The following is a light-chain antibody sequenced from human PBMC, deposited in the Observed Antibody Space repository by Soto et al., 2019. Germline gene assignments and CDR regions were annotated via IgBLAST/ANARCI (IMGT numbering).Light chain of an antibody. V-gene: IGKV1-39*01. CDR3: QQSYSTLWT. Sequence: DIQMTQSPSFLSSSLGDRVTITCGASQSISSYLNWYQQKPGKAPKLLIYAASSLQSGVPSRFSGSGSGTDFTLTISSLKNEDFATYYCQQSYSTLWTFGQGTKVDIK. CDR1: QSISSY. J-gene: IGKJ1*01. CDR2: AAS.